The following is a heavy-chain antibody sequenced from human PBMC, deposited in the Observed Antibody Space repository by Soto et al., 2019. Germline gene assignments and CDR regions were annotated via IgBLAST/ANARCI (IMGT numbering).Heavy chain of an antibody. J-gene: IGHJ4*02. V-gene: IGHV2-5*01. D-gene: IGHD3-16*01. CDR2: IYWNDDK. CDR1: GFSLRTTGVG. CDR3: AHTWGLPFDY. Sequence: QITLKESGPTLVKPTQTRTLTCTYSGFSLRTTGVGVGWIRQPPGKALEWLGIIYWNDDKRYSPSLESRFTLTSDISKSQVVLTMTNMDPVDTATYYCAHTWGLPFDYWGQGTLVIVSS.